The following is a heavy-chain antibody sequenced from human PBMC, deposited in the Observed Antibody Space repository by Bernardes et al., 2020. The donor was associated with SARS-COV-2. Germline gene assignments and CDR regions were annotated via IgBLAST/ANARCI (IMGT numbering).Heavy chain of an antibody. V-gene: IGHV3-15*06. CDR3: TTAFGVVVADSFDY. CDR1: GFTFSNVY. Sequence: GGSLRLSRAASGFTFSNVYMSWVRQAPGKGLEWLGQSIRKSDGGASNYGAPAKGRFTISRDDSKNTLYLQMDSLKTEDSAVYYCTTAFGVVVADSFDYWGPGTLVTVSS. J-gene: IGHJ4*02. CDR2: SIRKSDGGAS. D-gene: IGHD3-3*01.